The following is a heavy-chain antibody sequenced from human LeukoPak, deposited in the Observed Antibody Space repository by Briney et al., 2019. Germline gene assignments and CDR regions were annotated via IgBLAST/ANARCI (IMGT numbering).Heavy chain of an antibody. CDR3: ARGGAGRYSSGWYRGPFGY. J-gene: IGHJ4*02. Sequence: VXVSRKASGGTFSSYAISWVRQATGQGLEXMGWMNPNSGNTGYAQKFQGRVTMTRNTSISTAYMELSSLRSEDTAVYYCARGGAGRYSSGWYRGPFGYWGQGTLVTVSS. CDR1: GGTFSSYA. D-gene: IGHD6-19*01. V-gene: IGHV1-8*02. CDR2: MNPNSGNT.